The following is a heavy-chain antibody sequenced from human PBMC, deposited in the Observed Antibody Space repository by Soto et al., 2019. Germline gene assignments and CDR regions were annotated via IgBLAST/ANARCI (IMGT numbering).Heavy chain of an antibody. J-gene: IGHJ4*02. CDR2: IRSKAYGGTT. Sequence: PGGSLRLSCTASGFTFGDYAMSWVRQAPGKGLEWVGFIRSKAYGGTTEYAASVKGRFTISRDDSKSIAYLQMNSLKTEDTAVYYCTSRAPATGTYYDSSGYYYFDYWGQGTLVTVSS. CDR1: GFTFGDYA. V-gene: IGHV3-49*04. CDR3: TSRAPATGTYYDSSGYYYFDY. D-gene: IGHD3-22*01.